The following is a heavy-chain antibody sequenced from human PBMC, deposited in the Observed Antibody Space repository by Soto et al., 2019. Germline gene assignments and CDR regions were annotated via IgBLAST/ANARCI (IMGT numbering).Heavy chain of an antibody. J-gene: IGHJ4*02. CDR3: ARGSRDSSGYYFDY. V-gene: IGHV4-30-2*01. CDR2: IYHSGST. Sequence: SETLSLTCTVSGGSITDYYWSWIRQPPGKGLEWIGYIYHSGSTYYNPSLKSRVTISVDRSKNQFSLKLSSVTAADTAVYYCARGSRDSSGYYFDYWGQGTLVTVSS. CDR1: GGSITDYY. D-gene: IGHD3-22*01.